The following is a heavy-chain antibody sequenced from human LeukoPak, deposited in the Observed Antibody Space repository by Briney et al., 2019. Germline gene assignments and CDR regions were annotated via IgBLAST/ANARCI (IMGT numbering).Heavy chain of an antibody. CDR3: ARGVDGFDP. J-gene: IGHJ5*02. V-gene: IGHV3-13*01. CDR1: GFTLNRYD. Sequence: GGSLRLSCAASGFTLNRYDTHWVRQATGKGLEWVSAIATAGDTYYAGSVKGRSTISRENAKNSLYLQMNSLRAGDTAVYYCARGVDGFDPWGQGTLVTVSS. CDR2: IATAGDT.